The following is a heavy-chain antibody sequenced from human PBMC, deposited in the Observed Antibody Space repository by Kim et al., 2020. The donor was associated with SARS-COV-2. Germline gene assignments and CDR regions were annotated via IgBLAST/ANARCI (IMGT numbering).Heavy chain of an antibody. D-gene: IGHD4-17*01. CDR3: ARDAAGGLRWNYYGMDV. J-gene: IGHJ6*02. Sequence: ASVKVSCKASGYTFTSYGISWVRQAPGQGLEWMGWISAYNGNTNYAQKLQGRVTMTTDTSTSTAYMELRSLRSDDTAVYYCARDAAGGLRWNYYGMDVWGQGTTVTVSS. CDR1: GYTFTSYG. V-gene: IGHV1-18*01. CDR2: ISAYNGNT.